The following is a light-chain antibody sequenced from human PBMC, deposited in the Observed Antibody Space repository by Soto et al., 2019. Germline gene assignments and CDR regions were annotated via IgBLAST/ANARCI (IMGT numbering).Light chain of an antibody. CDR2: GAS. CDR3: QQYDNWPRT. J-gene: IGKJ1*01. CDR1: QSVSRN. Sequence: EIVMTQSPATLSVSPGERATLSCRASQSVSRNLAWYQQKPGQAPRLLIYGASTSATVTPARFSGSGSGTEFTLTISSLQSEDFAVYYCQQYDNWPRTFGQGTKVEIK. V-gene: IGKV3D-15*01.